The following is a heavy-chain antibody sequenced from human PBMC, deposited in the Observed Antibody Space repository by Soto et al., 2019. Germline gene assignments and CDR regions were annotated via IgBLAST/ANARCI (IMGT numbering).Heavy chain of an antibody. V-gene: IGHV3-30-3*01. CDR3: ARDPCSGGSCYPSAFDY. CDR2: ISYDGSNK. D-gene: IGHD2-15*01. Sequence: PGGSLRLSCAASGFTFSSYAMHWVRQAPGKGLEWVAVISYDGSNKYYADSVKGRFTISRDNSKNTLYLQMNSLRAEDTAVYYCARDPCSGGSCYPSAFDYWGQGTLVTVSS. CDR1: GFTFSSYA. J-gene: IGHJ4*02.